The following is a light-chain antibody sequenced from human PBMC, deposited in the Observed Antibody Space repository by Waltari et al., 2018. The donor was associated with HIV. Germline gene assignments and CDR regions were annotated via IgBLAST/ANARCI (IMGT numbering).Light chain of an antibody. CDR1: QSIGTY. CDR3: QQSYSTPIT. Sequence: DIQMTQSPSSLSASVGDRVTITCRASQSIGTYLSWYRQKPGKAPKLLIYGASSLQSGVPSRFSGSGSGTDFTLTISSLHPEDFATYYCQQSYSTPITFGQGTRLDIK. V-gene: IGKV1-39*01. CDR2: GAS. J-gene: IGKJ5*01.